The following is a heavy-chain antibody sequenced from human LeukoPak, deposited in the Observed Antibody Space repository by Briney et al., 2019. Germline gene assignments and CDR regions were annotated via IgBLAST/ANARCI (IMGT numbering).Heavy chain of an antibody. CDR2: ISSSSSTI. Sequence: GGSLRLSCAASGFTFSSYSMNWVRQAPGKGLEWVSYISSSSSTIYYADSVKGRFTISRDNAKNSLYLQMNSLRAEDTAVYYCAREWVMVAADAFDIWGPGTMVTVSS. J-gene: IGHJ3*02. V-gene: IGHV3-48*01. D-gene: IGHD2-15*01. CDR3: AREWVMVAADAFDI. CDR1: GFTFSSYS.